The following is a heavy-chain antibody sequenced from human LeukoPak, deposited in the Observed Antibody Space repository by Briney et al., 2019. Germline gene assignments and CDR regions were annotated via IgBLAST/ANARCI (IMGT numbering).Heavy chain of an antibody. CDR1: GFTFSTYA. J-gene: IGHJ4*02. CDR2: ISDSGGRT. CDR3: AKDRKYFDY. D-gene: IGHD1-14*01. V-gene: IGHV3-23*01. Sequence: GGSLRLSCAASGFTFSTYAMSWVRQAPGKGLEWVSLISDSGGRTYYADSVKGRFTTSRDNSKNTVFLQMNSLRAEDTAVYYCAKDRKYFDYWGQGTLVTVSP.